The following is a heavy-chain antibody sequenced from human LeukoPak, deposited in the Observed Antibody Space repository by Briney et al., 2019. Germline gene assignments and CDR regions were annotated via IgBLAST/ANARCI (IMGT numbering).Heavy chain of an antibody. CDR1: GGSFSGYY. Sequence: PSETLSLTCAVYGGSFSGYYWSWIRQPPGKGLEWIGEINHSGSTNYNPSLKSRVTISVDTSKNQFSLKLSSVTAADTAVYYCARGKGLSSSWYYQPYYYYMDVWGKGTTVTVSS. CDR3: ARGKGLSSSWYYQPYYYYMDV. J-gene: IGHJ6*03. V-gene: IGHV4-34*01. D-gene: IGHD6-13*01. CDR2: INHSGST.